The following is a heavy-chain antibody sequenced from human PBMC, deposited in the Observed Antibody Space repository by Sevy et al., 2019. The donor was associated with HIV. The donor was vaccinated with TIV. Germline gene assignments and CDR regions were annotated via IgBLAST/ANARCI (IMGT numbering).Heavy chain of an antibody. CDR1: GFTFSSYS. Sequence: GGSLRLSCAASGFTFSSYSMNWVRQAPGKGLEWVSSISSSSSYIYYADSVKGRFTISRDNAKNSLYLQMNSLRAEDTAVYYCARDSKVEFTMVRGVIKVTNYYYGMDVWSQGTTVTVSS. J-gene: IGHJ6*02. V-gene: IGHV3-21*01. D-gene: IGHD3-10*01. CDR2: ISSSSSYI. CDR3: ARDSKVEFTMVRGVIKVTNYYYGMDV.